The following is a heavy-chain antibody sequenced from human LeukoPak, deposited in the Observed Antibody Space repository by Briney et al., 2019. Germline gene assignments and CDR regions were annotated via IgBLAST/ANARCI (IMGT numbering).Heavy chain of an antibody. D-gene: IGHD3/OR15-3a*01. CDR2: IYYSGSA. J-gene: IGHJ3*02. V-gene: IGHV4-39*01. Sequence: PSETLSLTCTVSGGPISSSSYYWGWLRQPPGKGLEWIGSIYYSGSAYYSPSLKSRVVVSIDTSKNQFSLKLRSVTATDTAVYYCARQHGPYHDFWGDAFDIWGQGTMVTVSS. CDR3: ARQHGPYHDFWGDAFDI. CDR1: GGPISSSSYY.